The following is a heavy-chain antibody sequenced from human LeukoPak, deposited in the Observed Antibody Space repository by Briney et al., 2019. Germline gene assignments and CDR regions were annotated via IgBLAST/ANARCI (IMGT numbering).Heavy chain of an antibody. CDR1: GGSITSSNW. V-gene: IGHV4-4*02. Sequence: SETLSLTCAISGGSITSSNWWTWVRQPPGKGLEWVGEIYLRGNTNYNPSLESRVSISVDESKTQLSLRLESVTAADTAVYYCARGTITTVTDSWGPGTLITVSS. D-gene: IGHD4-17*01. CDR3: ARGTITTVTDS. CDR2: IYLRGNT. J-gene: IGHJ4*02.